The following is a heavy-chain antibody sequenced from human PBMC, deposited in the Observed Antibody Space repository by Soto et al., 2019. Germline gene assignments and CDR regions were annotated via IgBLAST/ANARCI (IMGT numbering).Heavy chain of an antibody. D-gene: IGHD3-3*01. J-gene: IGHJ6*02. CDR3: ARFNGFWSGFSMYNYYGMDV. CDR2: IYYSGGT. CDR1: GGSISSSNW. V-gene: IGHV4-4*02. Sequence: QVQLQESGPGLVKASGTLSLTCAVSGGSISSSNWWSWVRQPPGKGLEWIGEIYYSGGTNYNPSRKSRVTISVDKSKNRFSLNLTSVTAADTAVYYCARFNGFWSGFSMYNYYGMDVWGQGTTVSVSS.